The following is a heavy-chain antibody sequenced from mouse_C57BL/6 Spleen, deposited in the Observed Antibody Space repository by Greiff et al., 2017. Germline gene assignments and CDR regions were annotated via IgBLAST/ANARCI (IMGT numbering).Heavy chain of an antibody. Sequence: DVKLVESGGDLVKPGGSLKLSCAASGFTFSSYGMSWVRQTPDKRLEWVATISSGGSYTYYPDSVKGRFTISRDNAKNTLYLQMSSLKSEDTAMYYCARLYDGYYEDYWGQGTTLTVSS. J-gene: IGHJ2*01. D-gene: IGHD2-3*01. CDR3: ARLYDGYYEDY. V-gene: IGHV5-6*02. CDR2: ISSGGSYT. CDR1: GFTFSSYG.